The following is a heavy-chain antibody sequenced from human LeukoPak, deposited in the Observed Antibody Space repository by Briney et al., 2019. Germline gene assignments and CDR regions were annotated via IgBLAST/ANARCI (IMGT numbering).Heavy chain of an antibody. CDR3: ARDTYSSSWYGWFDP. J-gene: IGHJ5*02. V-gene: IGHV3-21*01. Sequence: GVSLRLSCAASGFTFSSYSMNWVRQAPGKGLEWVSSISSSSSYIYFADSVKGRFTISRDNAKNSLYLQMNSLRAEDTAVYYCARDTYSSSWYGWFDPWGQGTLVTVSS. CDR2: ISSSSSYI. CDR1: GFTFSSYS. D-gene: IGHD6-13*01.